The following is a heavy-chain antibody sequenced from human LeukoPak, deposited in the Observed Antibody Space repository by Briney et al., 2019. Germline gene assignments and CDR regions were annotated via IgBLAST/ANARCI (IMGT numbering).Heavy chain of an antibody. CDR3: VRDVDY. CDR2: IHHSGCT. Sequence: SETLSLTCTVSGYSISSGYFWGWMRQPPGKGLEWIGSIHHSGCTYYNPSLKSRVTISVDTSKNQFSLKVRSVTAADTAVYYCVRDVDYWGQGTLVTVSS. CDR1: GYSISSGYF. V-gene: IGHV4-38-2*02. J-gene: IGHJ4*02.